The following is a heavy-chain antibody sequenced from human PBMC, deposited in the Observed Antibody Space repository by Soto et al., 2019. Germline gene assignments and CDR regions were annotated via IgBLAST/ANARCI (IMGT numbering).Heavy chain of an antibody. CDR1: GGSMSSGDYY. CDR2: IHYSGST. Sequence: KTSETLSLTCTVSGGSMSSGDYYWSWIRQPPGKGLEWIGHIHYSGSTYYNPSLKSRGTISVDTSKNQFSLRLSSVTAADTAVYYCARVDYYYYYGMDVWGQGTTVTVSS. J-gene: IGHJ6*02. V-gene: IGHV4-30-4*01. CDR3: ARVDYYYYYGMDV.